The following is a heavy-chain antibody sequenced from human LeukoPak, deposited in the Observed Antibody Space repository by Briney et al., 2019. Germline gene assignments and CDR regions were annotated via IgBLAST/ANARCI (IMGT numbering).Heavy chain of an antibody. CDR2: ISSSSSTI. Sequence: GGSLRLSCAASGFTFSSYSMNWVRQAPGKGLEWVSYISSSSSTIYYADSVKGRFTISRDNAKNSLYLQMNSLRAEDTAVYYCARDSPITIIVVGLFDYWGQGTLVTVSS. V-gene: IGHV3-48*04. J-gene: IGHJ4*02. D-gene: IGHD3-22*01. CDR1: GFTFSSYS. CDR3: ARDSPITIIVVGLFDY.